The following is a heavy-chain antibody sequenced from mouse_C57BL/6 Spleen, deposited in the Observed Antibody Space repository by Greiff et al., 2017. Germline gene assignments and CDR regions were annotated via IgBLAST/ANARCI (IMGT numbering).Heavy chain of an antibody. Sequence: EVQLQQSGPELVKPGASVKISCKASGYTFTDYYMNWVKQSHGKSLEWIGDINPNNGGTSYNQKFKGKATLTVDKSSSTAYMELRSLTSEDSAVYYCARKGLAFAYWGQGTLVTVSA. CDR1: GYTFTDYY. J-gene: IGHJ3*01. CDR3: ARKGLAFAY. D-gene: IGHD3-3*01. V-gene: IGHV1-26*01. CDR2: INPNNGGT.